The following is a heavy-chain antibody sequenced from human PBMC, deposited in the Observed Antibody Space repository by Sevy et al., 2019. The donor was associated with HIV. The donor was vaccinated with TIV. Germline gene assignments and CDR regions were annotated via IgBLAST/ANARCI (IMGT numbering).Heavy chain of an antibody. CDR2: MCRTGIT. D-gene: IGHD5-18*01. CDR1: GGSISSYC. J-gene: IGHJ4*02. Sequence: SETLSLTCTVSGGSISSYCCNWIRQSPGKGLEWIGYMCRTGITNSNPSLKSRVTISLDTSRNQFSLRLSSVTAADTAVYYCARAGHSYGLFDYWGQGTLVTVSS. V-gene: IGHV4-59*13. CDR3: ARAGHSYGLFDY.